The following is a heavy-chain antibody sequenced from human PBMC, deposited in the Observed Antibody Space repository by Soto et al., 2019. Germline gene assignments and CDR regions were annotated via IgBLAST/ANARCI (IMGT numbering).Heavy chain of an antibody. Sequence: SETLSLTCTVSGGSISNGGYYWSWIRQHPGKGLEWIGYIYYSGSTYYNPSLKSRVTISVDTSKNQFSLKLSSVTAADTAVYYCARGGSSITMIVVGYAFDIWGQGTMVTVSS. V-gene: IGHV4-31*03. J-gene: IGHJ3*02. CDR3: ARGGSSITMIVVGYAFDI. CDR2: IYYSGST. CDR1: GGSISNGGYY. D-gene: IGHD3-22*01.